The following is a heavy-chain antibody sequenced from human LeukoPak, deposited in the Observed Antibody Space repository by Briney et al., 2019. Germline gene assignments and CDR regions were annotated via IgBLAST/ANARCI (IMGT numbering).Heavy chain of an antibody. CDR3: AKSVRGDYIGSDDY. CDR1: GFTFSSYA. J-gene: IGHJ4*02. V-gene: IGHV3-23*01. CDR2: ISGSGGST. Sequence: PGGSLRLSCEASGFTFSSYAMSWVRQAPGKGLEWVSAISGSGGSTYYADSVKGRFTISRVNSKNTLYLQMNSLGAEDTAVYFCAKSVRGDYIGSDDYWGQGTLVTVSS. D-gene: IGHD4-17*01.